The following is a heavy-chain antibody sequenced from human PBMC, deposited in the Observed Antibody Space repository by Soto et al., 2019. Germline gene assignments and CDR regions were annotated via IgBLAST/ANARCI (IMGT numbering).Heavy chain of an antibody. CDR2: MNPNNGNT. CDR3: ARAAQAGRPDY. CDR1: GYTSNSYD. J-gene: IGHJ4*02. V-gene: IGHV1-8*01. Sequence: QVQLVQSGSEVKKPGASVKVSCKASGYTSNSYDINWVRQATGQGLEWMGWMNPNNGNTGFAQKFQGRVAMTRNTSTSTAYMEVSSLTSEDTAVYYCARAAQAGRPDYWGQGTLVTVSS.